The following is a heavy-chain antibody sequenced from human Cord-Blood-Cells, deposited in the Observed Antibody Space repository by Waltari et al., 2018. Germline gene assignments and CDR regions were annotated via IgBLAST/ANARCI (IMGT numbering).Heavy chain of an antibody. V-gene: IGHV4-34*01. D-gene: IGHD7-27*01. CDR3: ALQGRAGDRYYFDY. J-gene: IGHJ4*02. CDR1: GGSFSGYY. Sequence: QVQLQQWGAGLLKPSETLSLTCAVYGGSFSGYYWSWIRQPPGKGLELIGEINHSGSTNYNPSRKSRVTISVDTSKNQFSLKLSSVTAADTAVYYCALQGRAGDRYYFDYWGQGTLVTVSS. CDR2: INHSGST.